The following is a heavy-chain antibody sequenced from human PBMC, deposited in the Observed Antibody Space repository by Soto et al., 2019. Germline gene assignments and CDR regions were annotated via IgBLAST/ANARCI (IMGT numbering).Heavy chain of an antibody. Sequence: EVQLLESGGGLVQPGGSLRLSCAASGFTFTTYAMSWVRQAPGKGLEWVSAISIGGDTTYYADSLKGQFTISRDNSKNTVYLQMNSLRAEDTAVYYCANEAGYGSGIDYWGQGTLVTVSS. D-gene: IGHD3-10*01. J-gene: IGHJ4*02. CDR3: ANEAGYGSGIDY. CDR2: ISIGGDTT. CDR1: GFTFTTYA. V-gene: IGHV3-23*01.